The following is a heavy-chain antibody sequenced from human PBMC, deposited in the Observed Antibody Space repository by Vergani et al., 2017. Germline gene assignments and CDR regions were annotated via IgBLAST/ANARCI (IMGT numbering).Heavy chain of an antibody. CDR1: GYTFTSYG. V-gene: IGHV1-18*04. CDR2: ISAYNGNK. CDR3: AREGYYYDSSGFHMDYYYYGMDV. D-gene: IGHD3-22*01. J-gene: IGHJ6*02. Sequence: QVQLVQSGAEVKKPGASVKVSCKASGYTFTSYGISWVRQAPGQGLEWMGWISAYNGNKNYAQKLQGRVTMTTDTSTSTAYMELRSLRSDDTAVYYCAREGYYYDSSGFHMDYYYYGMDVWGQGTTVTVSS.